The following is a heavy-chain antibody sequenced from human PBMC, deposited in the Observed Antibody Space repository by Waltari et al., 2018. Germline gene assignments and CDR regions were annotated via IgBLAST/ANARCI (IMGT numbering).Heavy chain of an antibody. Sequence: QVQLVESGGGVVQPGGSLRLSCAASGFTFSSYGMHWVRQAPGKGLEWVAFIRYDGSNKYYADSVKGRFTISRDNSKNTLYLQMNSLRAEDTAGYYCAKDSVGATPGDFDYWGQGTLVTVSS. CDR3: AKDSVGATPGDFDY. CDR2: IRYDGSNK. J-gene: IGHJ4*02. V-gene: IGHV3-30*02. D-gene: IGHD1-26*01. CDR1: GFTFSSYG.